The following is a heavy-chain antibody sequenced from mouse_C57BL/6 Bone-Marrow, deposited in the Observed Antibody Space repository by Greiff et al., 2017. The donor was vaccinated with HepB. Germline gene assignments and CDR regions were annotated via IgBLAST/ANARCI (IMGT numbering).Heavy chain of an antibody. Sequence: VQLQQPGAELVMPGASVKLSCKASGYTFTSYWMHWVKQRPGQGLEWIGEIDPSDSYTNYNQKFKGKSTLTVDKSSSTAYMQLSSLTSEDSAVDYCARYYYGSSWYAYWGQGTLVTVSA. D-gene: IGHD1-1*01. V-gene: IGHV1-69*01. J-gene: IGHJ3*01. CDR1: GYTFTSYW. CDR3: ARYYYGSSWYAY. CDR2: IDPSDSYT.